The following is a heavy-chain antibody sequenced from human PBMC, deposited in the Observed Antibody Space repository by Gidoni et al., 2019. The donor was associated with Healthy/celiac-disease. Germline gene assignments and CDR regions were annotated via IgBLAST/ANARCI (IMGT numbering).Heavy chain of an antibody. D-gene: IGHD2-2*01. CDR3: ARARADIVVVQPYYYYGMDV. Sequence: QVQLVQSGAEVKKPGSSVKVSCKASGGTFSSYAISWVRQAPGQGLEWMGGIIPIFGTANYAQKFQGRVTITADESTSTAYMELSSLRSEDTAVYYCARARADIVVVQPYYYYGMDVWGQGTTVTVSS. CDR2: IIPIFGTA. V-gene: IGHV1-69*01. CDR1: GGTFSSYA. J-gene: IGHJ6*02.